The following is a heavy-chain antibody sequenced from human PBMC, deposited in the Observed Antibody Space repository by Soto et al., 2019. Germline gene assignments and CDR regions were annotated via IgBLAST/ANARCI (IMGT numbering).Heavy chain of an antibody. V-gene: IGHV3-49*03. Sequence: GGSLRLSCTASGFTFGDYAMSWFRQAPGKGLEWVGFIRSKAYGGTTEYAASVKGRFTISRDDSKSIAYLQMNSLKTEDTAVYYCTRDIYYDFWSGSSWAFDIWGQGTMVTVSS. J-gene: IGHJ3*02. CDR3: TRDIYYDFWSGSSWAFDI. CDR1: GFTFGDYA. D-gene: IGHD3-3*01. CDR2: IRSKAYGGTT.